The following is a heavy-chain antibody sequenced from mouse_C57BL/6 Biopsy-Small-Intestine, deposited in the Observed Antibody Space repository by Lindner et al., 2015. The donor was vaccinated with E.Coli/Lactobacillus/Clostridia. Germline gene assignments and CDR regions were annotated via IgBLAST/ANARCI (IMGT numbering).Heavy chain of an antibody. D-gene: IGHD1-1*01. J-gene: IGHJ1*03. CDR2: ISDGGSYT. V-gene: IGHV5-4*01. Sequence: VQLQESGGGLVKPGGSLKLSCAASGFTFSSYAMSWVRQTPEKRLEWVATISDGGSYTYYPDNVKGRFTISRDNAKNNLYLQMSHLKSEDTAMYYCARDYYGSSPGWYFDVWGTGTTVTVSS. CDR1: GFTFSSYA. CDR3: ARDYYGSSPGWYFDV.